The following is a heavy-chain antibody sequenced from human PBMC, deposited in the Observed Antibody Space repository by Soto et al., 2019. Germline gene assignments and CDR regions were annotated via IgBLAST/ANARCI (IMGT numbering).Heavy chain of an antibody. Sequence: GASVKVSCKTSGYNFDNYGVNWLRQAPGHGPEWMGWISAYNGNTNYAQKLQGRVTMTTDTSTSTAYMELRSLRSDDTAVYYCARGAREEWLRDYYYYYMDVWGKGTTVTVSS. D-gene: IGHD3-3*01. V-gene: IGHV1-18*01. CDR2: ISAYNGNT. CDR1: GYNFDNYG. J-gene: IGHJ6*03. CDR3: ARGAREEWLRDYYYYYMDV.